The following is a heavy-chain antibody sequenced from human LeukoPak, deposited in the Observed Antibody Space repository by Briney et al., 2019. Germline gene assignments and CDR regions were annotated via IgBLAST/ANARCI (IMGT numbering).Heavy chain of an antibody. V-gene: IGHV4-39*01. D-gene: IGHD4-23*01. J-gene: IGHJ4*02. CDR1: GGSISSRHY. CDR2: IHYGGST. CDR3: ASTIGLSGGNYFDY. Sequence: PSETLSLTCTVSGGSISSRHYWGWIRQPPGKGLEWIGTIHYGGSTYYNPSLKSRVTIFVDTSKNQFSLKLTSVTAADTAIYYCASTIGLSGGNYFDYWGQGTRVTVSS.